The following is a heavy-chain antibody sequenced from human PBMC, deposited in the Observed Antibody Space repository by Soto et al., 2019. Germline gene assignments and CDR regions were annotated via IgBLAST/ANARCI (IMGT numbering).Heavy chain of an antibody. Sequence: ASVKVSSKASCYTFTSYGISWVRQAPGQGLQWMGWISAYNGSTNYAQKLQGRVTMTTDTSTSTANMELRSRRSDDTAVYYCVRDFARLVGRLWNRVDWLDPWGQGTLVTVSS. CDR3: VRDFARLVGRLWNRVDWLDP. V-gene: IGHV1-18*04. CDR1: CYTFTSYG. D-gene: IGHD3-9*01. CDR2: ISAYNGST. J-gene: IGHJ5*02.